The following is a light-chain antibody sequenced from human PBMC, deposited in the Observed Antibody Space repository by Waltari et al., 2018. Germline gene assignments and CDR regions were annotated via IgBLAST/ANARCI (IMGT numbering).Light chain of an antibody. J-gene: IGKJ4*01. CDR3: QQYNGYSLT. V-gene: IGKV1-5*03. Sequence: DIQMTQSPSTLSASVGDRVTITCRASQSISSWLAWYQQKPGKAPKLLIYKASSLEGGVPSRFRGSGSGTEFTLTISSLQPDDFATYYCQQYNGYSLTFGGGTKVEIK. CDR2: KAS. CDR1: QSISSW.